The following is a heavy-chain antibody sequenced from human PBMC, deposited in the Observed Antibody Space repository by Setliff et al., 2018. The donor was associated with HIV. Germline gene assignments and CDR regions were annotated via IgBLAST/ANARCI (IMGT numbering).Heavy chain of an antibody. CDR2: IGPYNGIA. CDR3: ARSSIAAAGAYYYYMDV. D-gene: IGHD6-13*01. CDR1: GYMFIAYG. J-gene: IGHJ6*03. V-gene: IGHV1-69*10. Sequence: ASVKVSCKTSGYMFIAYGMSWVRRAPGQGLEWMGWIGPYNGIANYAQKFQGRVTITADKSTSTAYMELSSLRSEDTAVYYCARSSIAAAGAYYYYMDVWGKGTTVTVSS.